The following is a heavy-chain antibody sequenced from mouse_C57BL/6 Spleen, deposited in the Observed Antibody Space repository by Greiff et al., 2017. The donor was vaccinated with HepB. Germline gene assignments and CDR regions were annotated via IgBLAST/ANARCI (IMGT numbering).Heavy chain of an antibody. CDR1: GYSITSGYY. Sequence: EVQVVESGPGLVKPSQSLSLTCSVSGYSITSGYYWNWIRQFPGNKLEWIGYIRYDGSNNYNPSLKNRISITRDTSKNQFFLKLNSVTTEDTATYYCARVDVYYVRWYFDVWGTGTTVTVSS. J-gene: IGHJ1*03. CDR2: IRYDGSN. CDR3: ARVDVYYVRWYFDV. D-gene: IGHD1-1*01. V-gene: IGHV3-6*01.